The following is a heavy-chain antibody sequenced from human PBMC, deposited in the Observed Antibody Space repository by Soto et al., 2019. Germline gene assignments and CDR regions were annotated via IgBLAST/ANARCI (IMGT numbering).Heavy chain of an antibody. D-gene: IGHD3-3*01. CDR1: GYTLTEIS. CDR2: FDPEDGET. V-gene: IGHV1-24*01. Sequence: ASVKVSCKVSGYTLTEISMHSARQAHGKGLEWMGGFDPEDGETIYAQKFQGRVTMTEDTSTDTAYMELSSLRSEDTAVYYCATEITIFGVVKAAFDIWGQGTMVTVSS. J-gene: IGHJ3*02. CDR3: ATEITIFGVVKAAFDI.